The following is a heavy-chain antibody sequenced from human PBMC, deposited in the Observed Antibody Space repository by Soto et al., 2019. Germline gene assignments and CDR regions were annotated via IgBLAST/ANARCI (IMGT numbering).Heavy chain of an antibody. CDR3: AREPATAKPEGVDF. CDR2: INPNSGGT. CDR1: GYTFSEDY. D-gene: IGHD1-1*01. Sequence: ASVKVSCKASGYTFSEDYIHWVRQAPGQGLEWMGWINPNSGGTKYAPKFQGGVTMTRDTSITTAYMELSRLRSGDTAVYYCAREPATAKPEGVDFWGQGTLVTVSS. J-gene: IGHJ4*02. V-gene: IGHV1-2*02.